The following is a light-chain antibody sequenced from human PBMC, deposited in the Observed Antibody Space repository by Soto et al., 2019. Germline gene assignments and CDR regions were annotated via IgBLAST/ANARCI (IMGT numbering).Light chain of an antibody. CDR2: AAS. Sequence: DLQMTQSPSSLSASVGDRVTITCRASQSIANYLNWYQQKPGKAPKLLIYAASSLQSGVPSRFSGRESGTDFTLTISSLQPEDFATYYCQQSYSTPQTFGQGTKVEIK. CDR3: QQSYSTPQT. V-gene: IGKV1-39*01. J-gene: IGKJ2*01. CDR1: QSIANY.